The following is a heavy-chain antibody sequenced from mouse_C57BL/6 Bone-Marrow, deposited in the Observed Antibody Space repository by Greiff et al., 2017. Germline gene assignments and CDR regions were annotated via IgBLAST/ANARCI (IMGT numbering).Heavy chain of an antibody. CDR3: ARKYYGSSSGFAY. V-gene: IGHV5-12*01. CDR1: GFTFSDYY. D-gene: IGHD1-1*01. Sequence: EVMLVESGGGLVQPGGSLKLSCAASGFTFSDYYMYWVRQTPEKRLEWVAYISNGGGSTYYPDTVKGRFTISRDNAKNTLYLQMSRLKSEDTAMYYCARKYYGSSSGFAYWGQGTLVTVSA. CDR2: ISNGGGST. J-gene: IGHJ3*01.